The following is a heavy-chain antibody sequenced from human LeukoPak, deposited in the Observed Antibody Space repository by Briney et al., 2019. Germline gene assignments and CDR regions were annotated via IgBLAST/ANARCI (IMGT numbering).Heavy chain of an antibody. D-gene: IGHD5-12*01. CDR3: ARDPLGNSGYDSGMYYFDY. CDR2: IYYSGST. V-gene: IGHV4-31*03. J-gene: IGHJ4*02. CDR1: GGSISSGGYY. Sequence: SQTLSHTCTVSGGSISSGGYYWSWIRQHPGKGLEWIGYIYYSGSTYYNPSLKSRVTISVDTSKNQFSLKLSSVTAADTAVYYCARDPLGNSGYDSGMYYFDYWGQGTLVTVSS.